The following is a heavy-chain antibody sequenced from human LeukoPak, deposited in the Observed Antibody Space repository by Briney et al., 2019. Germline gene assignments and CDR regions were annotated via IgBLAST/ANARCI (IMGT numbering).Heavy chain of an antibody. CDR3: ARAWGGAYCGGDCYSSAFDI. V-gene: IGHV3-20*04. D-gene: IGHD2-21*02. CDR2: INWNGGST. CDR1: GFTFDDYG. Sequence: GGSLRLSCAASGFTFDDYGMSWVRQAPGKGLEWVSGINWNGGSTGYADSVKGRFTISRDKAKNSLYLQMNSLRAEDTALYYCARAWGGAYCGGDCYSSAFDIWGQGTMVTVSS. J-gene: IGHJ3*02.